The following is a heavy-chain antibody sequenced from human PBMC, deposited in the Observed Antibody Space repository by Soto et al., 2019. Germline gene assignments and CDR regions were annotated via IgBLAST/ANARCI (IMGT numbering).Heavy chain of an antibody. CDR2: IDPSDSYT. D-gene: IGHD6-19*01. Sequence: GESLKISCNGSGYSFTSYWISWVGQMPGKGLEWMGRIDPSDSYTNYSPSFQGHVTISADKSISTAYLQWSSLKASDTAMYYCASGYSSGWSRRYYGMDVWGQGTTVTVSS. V-gene: IGHV5-10-1*01. CDR3: ASGYSSGWSRRYYGMDV. J-gene: IGHJ6*02. CDR1: GYSFTSYW.